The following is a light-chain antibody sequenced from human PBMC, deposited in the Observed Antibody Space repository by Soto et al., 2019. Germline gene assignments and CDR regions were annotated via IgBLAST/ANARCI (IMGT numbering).Light chain of an antibody. Sequence: DIQMPQSPSTLSASVGVRVTITCRARQNINRRLAWYQQKPGKAPNLLLYDASSLESGVPARFSGGGSGTEFTLTISSLQPDDCSPFYCQQYNNYPRTFGQGTKVEIK. CDR1: QNINRR. CDR2: DAS. J-gene: IGKJ1*01. CDR3: QQYNNYPRT. V-gene: IGKV1-5*01.